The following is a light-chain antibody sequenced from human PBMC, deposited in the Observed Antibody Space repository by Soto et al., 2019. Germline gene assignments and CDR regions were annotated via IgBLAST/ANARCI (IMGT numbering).Light chain of an antibody. V-gene: IGKV3-20*01. CDR3: QQYASSTWT. J-gene: IGKJ1*01. CDR1: QSVASTY. CDR2: GAS. Sequence: EIVLTQSPRTLSLSPGETATLSCRSSQSVASTYLAWYKHTPGQAPRLVIYGASSRASGIPDRFSGSGSGTEFTLTISRLEPEDFEVYYCQQYASSTWTFGQGTKVDI.